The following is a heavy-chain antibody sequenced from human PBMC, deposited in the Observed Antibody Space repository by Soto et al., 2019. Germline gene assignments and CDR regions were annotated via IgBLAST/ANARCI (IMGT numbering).Heavy chain of an antibody. CDR2: IYHSGYT. CDR3: ARDSLTGNYFDP. CDR1: GGSISSGGYA. J-gene: IGHJ5*02. Sequence: QMRLQESGSGLVKPSQTLSLTCAVSGGSISSGGYAWNWIRQPPGKGLEWIGYIYHSGYTSYNPSLKNRVTISEDKSKNQFSLTLCFVTAADTAVYYLARDSLTGNYFDPWGQGTLVTVSS. V-gene: IGHV4-30-2*01. D-gene: IGHD1-7*01.